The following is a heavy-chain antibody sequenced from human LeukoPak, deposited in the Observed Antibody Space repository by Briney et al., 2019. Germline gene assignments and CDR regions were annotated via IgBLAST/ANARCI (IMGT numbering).Heavy chain of an antibody. CDR1: DDSISDYY. D-gene: IGHD2-15*01. V-gene: IGHV4-59*01. CDR2: IHNSGTS. J-gene: IGHJ4*02. Sequence: SETLSLTCTVSDDSISDYYRGWIRQPPGKGLEWIGYIHNSGTSTYNLSLKSRVTISADTSKNQFSLKLNSMTTADTAVYYCTRGAGWPIDYWGQGILVTVSS. CDR3: TRGAGWPIDY.